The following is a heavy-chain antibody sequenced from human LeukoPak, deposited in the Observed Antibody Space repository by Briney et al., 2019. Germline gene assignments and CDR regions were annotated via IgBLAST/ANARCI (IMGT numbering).Heavy chain of an antibody. CDR3: ARVGHYDFWSGYSPFDY. D-gene: IGHD3-3*01. CDR2: MNPNSGNT. Sequence: GSVKVSCKASGYTFTSYDINWVRQATGQGLEWMGWMNPNSGNTGYAQKFQGRVTITRNTSISTAYMELSSLRSEDTAVYYCARVGHYDFWSGYSPFDYWGQGTLVTVSS. V-gene: IGHV1-8*03. CDR1: GYTFTSYD. J-gene: IGHJ4*02.